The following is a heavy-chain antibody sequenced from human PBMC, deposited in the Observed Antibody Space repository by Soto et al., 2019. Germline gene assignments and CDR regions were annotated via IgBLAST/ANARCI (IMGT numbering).Heavy chain of an antibody. J-gene: IGHJ4*02. CDR1: GGSISSSSYY. CDR3: ARHSDYGDYPYYFDY. CDR2: IYYSGST. D-gene: IGHD4-17*01. Sequence: SETLSLTCTVSGGSISSSSYYWGWIRQPPGKGLEWIGSIYYSGSTYHNPSLKSRVTISVDTSKNQFSLKLSSVTAADTAVYYCARHSDYGDYPYYFDYWGQGTLVTVSS. V-gene: IGHV4-39*01.